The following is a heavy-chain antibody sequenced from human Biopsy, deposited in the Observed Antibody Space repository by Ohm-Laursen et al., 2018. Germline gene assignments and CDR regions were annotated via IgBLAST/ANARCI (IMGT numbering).Heavy chain of an antibody. V-gene: IGHV4-31*01. D-gene: IGHD3-22*01. CDR1: GGSISSGGSY. J-gene: IGHJ5*02. Sequence: TLSLTCTVSGGSISSGGSYWSWIRQRPGKGLEWIGYIFNSADTYYNPSLKNLITISGDTSKNQFSLKLNSVTAADMAVYYCARGDYFDSNGYFWFDPWGQGTLVTVSP. CDR3: ARGDYFDSNGYFWFDP. CDR2: IFNSADT.